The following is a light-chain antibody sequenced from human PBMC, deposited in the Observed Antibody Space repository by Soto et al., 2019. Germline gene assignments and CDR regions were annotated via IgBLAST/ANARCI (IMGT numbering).Light chain of an antibody. J-gene: IGLJ1*01. Sequence: QSVLTQPASVSGSPGQSITISCTGTSSDVGGYNYVSWYQQHPGKAPKLMIYDVNKRPSGVPVRFSGSKSGNTASLTITGLQSEDEADYYCCSYAGSYTYVFGTGTKVTVL. CDR3: CSYAGSYTYV. CDR1: SSDVGGYNY. CDR2: DVN. V-gene: IGLV2-11*01.